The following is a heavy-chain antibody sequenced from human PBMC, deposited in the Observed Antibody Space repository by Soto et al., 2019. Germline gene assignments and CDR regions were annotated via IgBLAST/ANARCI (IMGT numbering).Heavy chain of an antibody. V-gene: IGHV3-30-3*01. Sequence: GGSLRLSCAASGFTFSGYAVHWVRQAPGKGLEWVAVISYDGSNKYYADSVRGRFTISRDNAKNALYLQMNSLRADDTAVYFCVRGMNPLFGGQGTLVTVSS. CDR2: ISYDGSNK. CDR3: VRGMNPLF. CDR1: GFTFSGYA. J-gene: IGHJ4*01.